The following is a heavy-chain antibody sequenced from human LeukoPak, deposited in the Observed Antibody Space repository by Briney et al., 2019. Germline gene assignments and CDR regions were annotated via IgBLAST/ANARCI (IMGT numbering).Heavy chain of an antibody. CDR3: AKGHNSSGWAN. J-gene: IGHJ4*02. Sequence: GGSLRLSCAASGFTFSSYAMHWVRQAPVKGLEWVAVISYDGSNKYYADSVKGRFTISRDNSKNTLYLQMNSLRAEDTAVYYCAKGHNSSGWANWGQGTLVTVSS. CDR2: ISYDGSNK. CDR1: GFTFSSYA. V-gene: IGHV3-30*04. D-gene: IGHD6-19*01.